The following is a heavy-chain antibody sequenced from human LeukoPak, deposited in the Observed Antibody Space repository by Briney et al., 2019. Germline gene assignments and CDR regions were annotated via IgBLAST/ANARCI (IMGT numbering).Heavy chain of an antibody. CDR1: GGSISSYY. J-gene: IGHJ3*02. CDR2: IYSTGST. V-gene: IGHV4-4*07. D-gene: IGHD2-15*01. Sequence: KPSETLSLTCTVSGGSISSYYWSWIRQPAGKGLEWIGRIYSTGSTNYNPSLKSRVTMSVDTSKNQFSLKLSSVTAADTAVYYCARGRYCSADICSGGDAFDIWGQGTMVSVSS. CDR3: ARGRYCSADICSGGDAFDI.